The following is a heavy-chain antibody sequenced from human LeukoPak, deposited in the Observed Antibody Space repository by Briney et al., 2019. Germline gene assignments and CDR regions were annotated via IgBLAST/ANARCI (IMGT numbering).Heavy chain of an antibody. V-gene: IGHV3-66*01. CDR3: ARAGDDILTGHYDGFYFDY. Sequence: PGGSLRLSCAASGFTVSSNYMSWVRQAPGKGLEWVSVIYSGGSTYYADSVKGRFTISRDNSKNTLYLQMDSLRAEDTAVYYCARAGDDILTGHYDGFYFDYWGQGTLVTVSS. CDR2: IYSGGST. D-gene: IGHD3-9*01. CDR1: GFTVSSNY. J-gene: IGHJ4*02.